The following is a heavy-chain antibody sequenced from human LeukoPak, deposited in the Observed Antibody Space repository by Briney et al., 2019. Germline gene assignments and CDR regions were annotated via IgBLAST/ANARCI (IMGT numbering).Heavy chain of an antibody. D-gene: IGHD3-3*01. CDR1: GLTFNTYG. CDR3: AKDWSTDWSTWFDP. CDR2: MRYGESDT. V-gene: IGHV3-30*02. J-gene: IGHJ5*02. Sequence: PGGSLRLSCAASGLTFNTYGMHWVRQLPGKGLEWVAFMRYGESDTHYTDSVKGRFTISRDNSKNTLFLQMNSLRPEDTAIYYCAKDWSTDWSTWFDPWGQGTLVTVSS.